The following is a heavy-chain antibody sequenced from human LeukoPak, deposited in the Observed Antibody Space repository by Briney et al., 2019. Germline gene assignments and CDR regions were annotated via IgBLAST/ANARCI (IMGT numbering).Heavy chain of an antibody. CDR1: GGSFSGYY. CDR2: VYYSGST. Sequence: PSETLSLTCAVYGGSFSGYYWSWIRQPPGKGLEWIGYVYYSGSTYYNPSLKSRVTISVDTSKNQFSLKLSSVTAADTAVYYCARASTGYDFWSGYYHFDYWGQGTLVTVSS. CDR3: ARASTGYDFWSGYYHFDY. V-gene: IGHV4-59*08. J-gene: IGHJ4*02. D-gene: IGHD3-3*01.